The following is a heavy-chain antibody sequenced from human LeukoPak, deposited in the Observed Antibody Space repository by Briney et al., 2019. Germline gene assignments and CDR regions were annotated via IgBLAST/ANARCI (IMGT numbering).Heavy chain of an antibody. J-gene: IGHJ4*02. CDR1: GYIFTGYC. D-gene: IGHD3-22*01. Sequence: ASVKVSCKASGYIFTGYCMHWVRQAPGQGLEWMGIINPSGGSTSYAQKFQGRVTMTRDTSTSTVYMELSSLRSEDTAVYYCARGTPLRYYYDSSMDYWGQGTLVTVSS. V-gene: IGHV1-46*01. CDR2: INPSGGST. CDR3: ARGTPLRYYYDSSMDY.